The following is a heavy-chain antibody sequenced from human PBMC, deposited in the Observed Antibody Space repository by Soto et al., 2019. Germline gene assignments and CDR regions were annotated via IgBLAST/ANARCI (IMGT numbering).Heavy chain of an antibody. D-gene: IGHD1-7*01. Sequence: SETLSLTCAVYCGSLTRNNWWTRVRKPPGQGLEWTGEIYRTGSTNYNPSLKSRVTISLDKSENQFPLKVTSLTAADTAVYYCASRDPGTSVDYWGQGTLVTVSS. CDR2: IYRTGST. J-gene: IGHJ4*02. CDR3: ASRDPGTSVDY. CDR1: CGSLTRNNW. V-gene: IGHV4-4*02.